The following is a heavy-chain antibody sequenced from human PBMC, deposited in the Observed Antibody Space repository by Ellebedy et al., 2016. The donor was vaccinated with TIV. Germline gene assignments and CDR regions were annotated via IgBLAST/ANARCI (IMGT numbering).Heavy chain of an antibody. D-gene: IGHD2-2*03. CDR1: GFSLSTSGVG. Sequence: SGPTLVKHTQTLILTCTFSGFSLSTSGVGVGWIRQPPGKALEWLALIHWDDDKRYSPSLESRLTITKDTSKNQVVLTMTSMDPVDTATYYCARAWGGSCFDYWGQGTLVTVSS. J-gene: IGHJ4*02. CDR3: ARAWGGSCFDY. CDR2: IHWDDDK. V-gene: IGHV2-5*02.